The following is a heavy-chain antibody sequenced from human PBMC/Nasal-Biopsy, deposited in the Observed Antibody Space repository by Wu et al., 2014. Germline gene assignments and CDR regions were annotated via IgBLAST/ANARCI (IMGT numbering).Heavy chain of an antibody. CDR1: GYPFTGYY. Sequence: VKVSCKASGYPFTGYYLHWVRQAPGQGLEWVGRISTYNGDTNYPQRLQGRVTMTTDTSTSTAYMELRSLRSDDTALYYCVRDLSHHCNGGSCFYEDKWGLGTPVTVSS. CDR2: ISTYNGDT. CDR3: VRDLSHHCNGGSCFYEDK. J-gene: IGHJ4*02. D-gene: IGHD2-15*01. V-gene: IGHV1-18*01.